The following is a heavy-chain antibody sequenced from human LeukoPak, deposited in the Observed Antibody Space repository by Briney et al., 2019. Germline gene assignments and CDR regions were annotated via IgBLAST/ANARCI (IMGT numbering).Heavy chain of an antibody. Sequence: GGSLRLSCAASGFTFSNYEMNWVRQAPGKGLEWVAYISSSGYTIHYADSVKGRFTISRDNAKNTLHLQMNSLRAEDTAVYYCARHRGPSLHSSGYFDYWGQGTLVTVSS. CDR1: GFTFSNYE. D-gene: IGHD3-22*01. CDR2: ISSSGYTI. V-gene: IGHV3-48*03. CDR3: ARHRGPSLHSSGYFDY. J-gene: IGHJ4*02.